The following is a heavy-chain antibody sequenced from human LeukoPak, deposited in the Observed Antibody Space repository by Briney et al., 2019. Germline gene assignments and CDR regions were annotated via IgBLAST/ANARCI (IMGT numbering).Heavy chain of an antibody. D-gene: IGHD3-16*01. CDR1: GGSISSGDYY. CDR2: IYYSGST. CDR3: ARGTDSVSCFDY. V-gene: IGHV4-30-4*01. J-gene: IGHJ4*02. Sequence: SETLSLTCTISGGSISSGDYYWSWIRQPPGKGLEWIGYIYYSGSTSYNPSLKSRVTISVDTPKNQFSLRLNSLTAADTAVYYCARGTDSVSCFDYWGQGTLVTVSS.